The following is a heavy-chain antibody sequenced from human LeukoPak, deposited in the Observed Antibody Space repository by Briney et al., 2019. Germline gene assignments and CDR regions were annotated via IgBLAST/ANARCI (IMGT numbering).Heavy chain of an antibody. V-gene: IGHV1-8*01. CDR2: MNPNSGNT. Sequence: ASVEVSCKASGYTFTSYDINWVRQATGQGLEWMGWMNPNSGNTGYAQKFQGRVTMTRNTSISTAYMELSSLRSEDTAVYYCARGVSSGWSQWGFFDYWGQGTLVTVSS. CDR1: GYTFTSYD. D-gene: IGHD6-19*01. CDR3: ARGVSSGWSQWGFFDY. J-gene: IGHJ4*02.